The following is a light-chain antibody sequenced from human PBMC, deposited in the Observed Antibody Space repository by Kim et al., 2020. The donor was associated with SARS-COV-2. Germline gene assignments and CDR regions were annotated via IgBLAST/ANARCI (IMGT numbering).Light chain of an antibody. V-gene: IGKV3-20*01. J-gene: IGKJ2*01. CDR3: RQYGSPPRYT. CDR2: GAS. Sequence: EIVLTQSPGTLSLSPGERATLSCRASQSVSSSYLAWYQQKPGQAPRLLIYGASSRATGIPDRFSGSGSGTDFTLTISRLEPEDFAVYYCRQYGSPPRYTFGQGTKLEI. CDR1: QSVSSSY.